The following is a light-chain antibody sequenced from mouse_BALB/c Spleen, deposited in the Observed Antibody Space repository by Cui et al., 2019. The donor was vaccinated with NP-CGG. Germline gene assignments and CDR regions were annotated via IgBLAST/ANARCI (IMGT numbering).Light chain of an antibody. Sequence: QPFLPQEPALTTSPGETVTLTCRSSTGAVTTSNYANWVQEKPDHLFTGLIGGTNNRAPGVPARFSGSLIGDKAALTITGAQTEDEAMYFCALWYSNHWVFGGGTKLTAL. V-gene: IGLV1*01. CDR1: TGAVTTSNY. CDR2: GTN. J-gene: IGLJ1*01. CDR3: ALWYSNHWV.